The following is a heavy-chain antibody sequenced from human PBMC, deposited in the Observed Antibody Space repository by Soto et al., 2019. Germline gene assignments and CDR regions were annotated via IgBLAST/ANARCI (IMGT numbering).Heavy chain of an antibody. Sequence: SETLSLTCAVNGRPFSGYYWSWIRQPPGKGLEWIGEINHSGSTNYNPSLKSRVTISVDTSKNQFSLKLSFVTAADTAVYYCARGIGRAWGQRTLVTVSS. V-gene: IGHV4-34*01. CDR2: INHSGST. CDR1: GRPFSGYY. CDR3: ARGIGRA. J-gene: IGHJ5*02.